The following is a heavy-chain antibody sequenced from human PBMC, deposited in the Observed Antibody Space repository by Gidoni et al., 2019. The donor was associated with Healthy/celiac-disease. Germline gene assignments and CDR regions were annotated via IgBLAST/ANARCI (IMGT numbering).Heavy chain of an antibody. CDR2: ISSSGSTI. CDR3: ARGDGDKRQNAFDI. Sequence: QVQLVESGGGLVKPGGCLRIACAAPGVTFSDYYMSWIRQAPGKGLEWVSSISSSGSTIYYADSVKGRFTISRDNAKNSLYLQMNSLRAEDTAVYYCARGDGDKRQNAFDIWGQGTMVTVSS. CDR1: GVTFSDYY. J-gene: IGHJ3*02. D-gene: IGHD4-17*01. V-gene: IGHV3-11*01.